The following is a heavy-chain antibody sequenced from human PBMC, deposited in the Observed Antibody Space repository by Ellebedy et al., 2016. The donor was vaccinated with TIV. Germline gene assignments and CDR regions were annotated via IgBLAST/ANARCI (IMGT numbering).Heavy chain of an antibody. D-gene: IGHD6-19*01. CDR3: ARDSRGQWLVPDY. CDR2: ISAYNGNT. V-gene: IGHV1-18*01. J-gene: IGHJ4*02. Sequence: ASVKVSCKASGYTFTSYDINWVRQATGQGLEWMGWISAYNGNTNYAQKLQGRVTMTTDTSTSTAYMELRSLRSDDTAVYYCARDSRGQWLVPDYWGQGTLVTVSS. CDR1: GYTFTSYD.